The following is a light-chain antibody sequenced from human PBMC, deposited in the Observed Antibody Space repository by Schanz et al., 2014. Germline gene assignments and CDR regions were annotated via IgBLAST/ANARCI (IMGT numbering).Light chain of an antibody. J-gene: IGKJ2*01. CDR2: GAS. CDR3: QQYSET. V-gene: IGKV3-20*01. Sequence: ENVLTQSPGTLSLSPGERATLSCRASQSIPFTYLAWYHQKPGQPPRLLIYGASTRATGIPARFSGSGSGTEFTLTISSLQSEDIATYYCQQYSETFGQGTKLEIK. CDR1: QSIPFTY.